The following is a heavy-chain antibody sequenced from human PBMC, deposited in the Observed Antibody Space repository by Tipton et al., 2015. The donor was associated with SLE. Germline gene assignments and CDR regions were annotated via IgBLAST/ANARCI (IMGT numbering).Heavy chain of an antibody. CDR1: GGSFSGYY. J-gene: IGHJ4*02. D-gene: IGHD3-22*01. CDR3: ARNPIAYNEDSSGYYRGYYFDY. CDR2: INHSGLT. V-gene: IGHV4-34*01. Sequence: TLSLICAVYGGSFSGYYWSWIRQPPGKGLEWIGGINHSGLTNYNPSLKSRVAISVDTAKNQFSLKLNSVTAADTAVYYCARNPIAYNEDSSGYYRGYYFDYWGQGTLVTVSS.